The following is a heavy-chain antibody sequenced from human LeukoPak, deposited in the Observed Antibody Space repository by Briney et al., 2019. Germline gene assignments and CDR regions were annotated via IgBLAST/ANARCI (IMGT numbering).Heavy chain of an antibody. CDR3: ARDHSYRFDY. J-gene: IGHJ4*02. Sequence: GASVKVSCKASGYTFTSYYMHWVRQAPGQGLEWMGITNPSTGSTSYVQKFQGRVTMTRDTSTSTVYMELSSLRSEDTAVYYCARDHSYRFDYWGQGTLVTVSS. V-gene: IGHV1-46*01. CDR2: TNPSTGST. D-gene: IGHD3-16*02. CDR1: GYTFTSYY.